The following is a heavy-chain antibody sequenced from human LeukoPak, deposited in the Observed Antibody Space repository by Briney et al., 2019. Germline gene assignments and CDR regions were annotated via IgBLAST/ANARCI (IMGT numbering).Heavy chain of an antibody. V-gene: IGHV1-69*04. J-gene: IGHJ6*02. D-gene: IGHD2-15*01. CDR3: ARVVVVVAATTGHYYYYYGMDV. CDR2: IIPILGIE. CDR1: GGTFSSYA. Sequence: ASVKVSCKASGGTFSSYAISWVRQAPGQGLEWMGRIIPILGIENYAQKFQGRVTITAGKSTSTAYMGLSSLRSEDTAVYYCARVVVVVAATTGHYYYYYGMDVWGQGTTVTVSS.